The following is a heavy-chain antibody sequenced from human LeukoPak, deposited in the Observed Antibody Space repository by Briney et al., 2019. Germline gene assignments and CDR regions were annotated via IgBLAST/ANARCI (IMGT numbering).Heavy chain of an antibody. D-gene: IGHD7-27*01. CDR1: GGSISSGGYY. CDR3: ARGRTGDAFDY. Sequence: SQTLSLTCTVSGGSISSGGYYWSWIRQHPGKGLEWIGYIYYSGSTYYNPSLKSRVTISVDTSKNQFSLKLSSVTAADPAVYYCARGRTGDAFDYWGQGTLVTVSS. V-gene: IGHV4-31*03. J-gene: IGHJ4*02. CDR2: IYYSGST.